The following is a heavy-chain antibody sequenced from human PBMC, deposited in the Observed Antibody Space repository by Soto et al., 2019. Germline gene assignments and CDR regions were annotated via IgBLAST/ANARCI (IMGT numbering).Heavy chain of an antibody. V-gene: IGHV3-30*18. CDR1: GFTFSNYG. D-gene: IGHD3-22*01. CDR2: ISYDGSNK. J-gene: IGHJ4*02. Sequence: PGGSLRLSCADSGFTFSNYGMHWVRQAPGKGLEWVAAISYDGSNKYYADSVEGRFTISRDNSKRTVYLQMNSLRAEDTAIYYCAKDTYFYDSSGYYVFDYWGQGALVTVSS. CDR3: AKDTYFYDSSGYYVFDY.